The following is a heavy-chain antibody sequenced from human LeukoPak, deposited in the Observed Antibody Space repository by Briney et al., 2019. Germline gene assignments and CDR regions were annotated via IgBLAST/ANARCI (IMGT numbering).Heavy chain of an antibody. CDR1: GFTFSSYG. CDR3: AREDYRQYYYYGMDV. D-gene: IGHD4-4*01. V-gene: IGHV3-33*01. Sequence: GGSLRLSCAASGFTFSSYGMHWVRQAPGKGLEWVAVIWYDGSNKYYADSVKGRFTISRDNSKNTLYLQMNSLRAEDTAVYYCAREDYRQYYYYGMDVWGQGTTVTVSS. CDR2: IWYDGSNK. J-gene: IGHJ6*02.